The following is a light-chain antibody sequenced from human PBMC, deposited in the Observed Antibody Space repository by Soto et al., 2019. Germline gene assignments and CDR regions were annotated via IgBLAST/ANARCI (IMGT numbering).Light chain of an antibody. CDR1: QSVGTY. Sequence: EIVMTQSPATLSVSPGERATLSCRASQSVGTYLAWYQQKPGQAPRLLIYGPSTRAAGISPRFSGGGSGTEFTLTISSLQSEDFAGYYCQQYHDWPRAFGQATKVGIK. J-gene: IGKJ1*01. CDR2: GPS. V-gene: IGKV3-15*01. CDR3: QQYHDWPRA.